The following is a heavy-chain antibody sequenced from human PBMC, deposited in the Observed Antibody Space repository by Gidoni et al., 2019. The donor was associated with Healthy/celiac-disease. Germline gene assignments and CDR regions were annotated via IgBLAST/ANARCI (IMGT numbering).Heavy chain of an antibody. J-gene: IGHJ2*01. D-gene: IGHD6-6*01. CDR3: ARGLYSSSSYFDL. CDR2: IYTSGST. Sequence: QVQLQESGPGLVKPSQTLSLTCTVSGGSISSGSYYWSWIRQPAGKGLEWIGRIYTSGSTNYNPSLKSRVTISVDTSKNQFSLKLSSVTAADTAVYYCARGLYSSSSYFDLWGRGTLVTVSS. CDR1: GGSISSGSYY. V-gene: IGHV4-61*02.